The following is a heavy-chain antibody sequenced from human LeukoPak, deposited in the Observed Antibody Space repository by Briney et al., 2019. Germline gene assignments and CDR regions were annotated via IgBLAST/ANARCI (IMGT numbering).Heavy chain of an antibody. V-gene: IGHV3-74*01. J-gene: IGHJ4*02. CDR1: GFTFSSYW. CDR3: AREGSSGWYGIDY. CDR2: INSDGSST. Sequence: GGSLRLSCAASGFTFSSYWMHWVRQAPGKGLVWVSRINSDGSSTSYADSVKGRFTISRDNAKNTLYLQMNSLRAEDTAVYYCAREGSSGWYGIDYWGQGTLVTVSS. D-gene: IGHD6-19*01.